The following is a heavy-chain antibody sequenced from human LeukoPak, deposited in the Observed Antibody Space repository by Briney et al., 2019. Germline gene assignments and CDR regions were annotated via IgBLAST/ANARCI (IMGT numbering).Heavy chain of an antibody. J-gene: IGHJ6*02. Sequence: ASVKVSCKASGGTFSSYAISWVRQAPGQGLEWMGRIIPILGIANYAQKFQGRVTITADKSTSTAYMELSSLRSEDTAVYYCARDYRGVSVLEFYYYGMDVWGQGTTVTVSS. V-gene: IGHV1-69*04. D-gene: IGHD1-26*01. CDR3: ARDYRGVSVLEFYYYGMDV. CDR1: GGTFSSYA. CDR2: IIPILGIA.